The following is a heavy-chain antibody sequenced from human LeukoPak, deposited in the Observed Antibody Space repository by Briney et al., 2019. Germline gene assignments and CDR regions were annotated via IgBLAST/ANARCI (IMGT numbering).Heavy chain of an antibody. CDR1: GFIFSSFG. CDR2: VRFDGGEK. D-gene: IGHD2-8*01. Sequence: GGSLSLSCAASGFIFSSFGIHWVRQTPGKGLEWVAFVRFDGGEKYYADSVKGRFTVSKDNSKNTLYLQINSLRPEDTDVYYCAKGGARDVWYFAYWGLGVLVTVSS. V-gene: IGHV3-30*02. CDR3: AKGGARDVWYFAY. J-gene: IGHJ4*02.